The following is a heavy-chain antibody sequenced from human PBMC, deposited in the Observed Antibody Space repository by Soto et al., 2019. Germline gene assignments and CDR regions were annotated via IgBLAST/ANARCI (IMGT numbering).Heavy chain of an antibody. CDR2: ISYDGSNK. CDR1: GFTFSSYG. Sequence: PGGSLRLSCAASGFTFSSYGMHWVRQAPGKGLEWVAVISYDGSNKYYADSVKGRFTISRDNSKNTLYLQMNSLRAEDTAVYYCAKDLPWLVDWGQGTLVTVSS. V-gene: IGHV3-30*18. CDR3: AKDLPWLVD. J-gene: IGHJ4*02. D-gene: IGHD6-19*01.